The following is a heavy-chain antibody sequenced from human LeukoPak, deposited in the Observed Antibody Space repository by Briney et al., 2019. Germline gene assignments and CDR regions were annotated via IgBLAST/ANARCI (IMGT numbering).Heavy chain of an antibody. CDR3: ARGHASFAFGFDY. J-gene: IGHJ4*02. D-gene: IGHD3-10*01. Sequence: SETLSLTCAVYGESFSGYYWSWIRQPPGKGLEWIGEINHSGSTNYNPSLKSRVTISVDTSKNQFSLQLNSVTPEDTAVYYCARGHASFAFGFDYWGQGTLVTVSS. CDR1: GESFSGYY. V-gene: IGHV4-34*01. CDR2: INHSGST.